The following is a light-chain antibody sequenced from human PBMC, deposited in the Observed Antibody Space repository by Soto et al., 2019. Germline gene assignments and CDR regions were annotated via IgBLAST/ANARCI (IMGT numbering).Light chain of an antibody. CDR1: SSNIGAGFN. J-gene: IGLJ1*01. CDR3: QSYDSSLSGPNYG. V-gene: IGLV1-40*01. CDR2: DNN. Sequence: QSVLTQPPSVSGAPGQRVTISCTGSSSNIGAGFNVHWYQQVPGTAPKLLIYDNNNRPSGVPDRFSGSKSDTSASLAITGLQAEDEADYFCQSYDSSLSGPNYGFGTGTKLTVL.